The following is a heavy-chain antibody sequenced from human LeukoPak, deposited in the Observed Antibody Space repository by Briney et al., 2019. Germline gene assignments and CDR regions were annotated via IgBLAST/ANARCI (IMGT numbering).Heavy chain of an antibody. D-gene: IGHD2-15*01. CDR3: ARVHGGYPFDY. V-gene: IGHV3-53*01. CDR2: IYSDNT. J-gene: IGHJ4*02. Sequence: GGSLRLSCTVSGFTVSTNSMSWVRQAPGKGLEWVSFIYSDNTHYSDPVKGRFTISRDNSKNTLYLQMNSLRAEDTAVYYCARVHGGYPFDYWGQGTLVTVSS. CDR1: GFTVSTNS.